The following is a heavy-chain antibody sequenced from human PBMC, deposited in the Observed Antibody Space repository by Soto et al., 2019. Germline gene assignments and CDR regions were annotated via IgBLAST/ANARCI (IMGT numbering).Heavy chain of an antibody. CDR3: TRSVGSYSYYGMDV. CDR2: INPKSGDT. J-gene: IGHJ6*02. V-gene: IGHV1-2*02. D-gene: IGHD1-26*01. Sequence: ASVKVSCKASGNTLTDYFMHWVRQAPGQGLEWMGCINPKSGDTYYSQKFQGRVTMTRDTSFTTAHMELRRMRSDDTAMYFCTRSVGSYSYYGMDVWGQGTSVTVSS. CDR1: GNTLTDYF.